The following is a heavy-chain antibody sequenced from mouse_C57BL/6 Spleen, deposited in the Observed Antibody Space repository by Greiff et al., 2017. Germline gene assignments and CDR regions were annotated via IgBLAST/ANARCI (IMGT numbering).Heavy chain of an antibody. V-gene: IGHV5-9-1*02. Sequence: EVQVVESGEGLVKPGGSLKLSCAASGFTFSSYAMSWVRQTPEKRLEWVAYISSGGDYIYYADTVKGRFTISRDNARNTLYLQMSSLKSEDTAMYYCTRDQDYSNYYYAMDYWGQGTSVTVSS. CDR1: GFTFSSYA. CDR3: TRDQDYSNYYYAMDY. D-gene: IGHD2-5*01. CDR2: ISSGGDYI. J-gene: IGHJ4*01.